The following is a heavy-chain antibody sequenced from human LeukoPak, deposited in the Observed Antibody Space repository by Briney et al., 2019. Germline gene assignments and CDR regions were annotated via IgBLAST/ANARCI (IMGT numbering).Heavy chain of an antibody. CDR2: ISAASDKT. Sequence: PGGSLSLSCAASGFAFDTHGMYWVRQAPGKGLEWVSGISAASDKTYFIDSVKGRFIISRDNSKNTFQLQLTNLSAEDTAVYYCAKVRDWGGFDYWGQGTLVIVSS. V-gene: IGHV3-23*01. CDR1: GFAFDTHG. CDR3: AKVRDWGGFDY. D-gene: IGHD3/OR15-3a*01. J-gene: IGHJ4*02.